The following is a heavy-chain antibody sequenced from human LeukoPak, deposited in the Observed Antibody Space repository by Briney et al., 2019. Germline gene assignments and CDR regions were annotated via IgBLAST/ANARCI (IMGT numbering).Heavy chain of an antibody. V-gene: IGHV3-9*01. D-gene: IGHD3-10*01. Sequence: GGSLRLSCAASGFTFDDYAMHWVRQAPGKGLEWVSGISWNSGNIDYADSVKGRFTISRDNAKNSLYLQMNRLRAEDTALYSCTARSHRISGSGFDYWGQGTLVTVSS. CDR1: GFTFDDYA. CDR2: ISWNSGNI. CDR3: TARSHRISGSGFDY. J-gene: IGHJ4*02.